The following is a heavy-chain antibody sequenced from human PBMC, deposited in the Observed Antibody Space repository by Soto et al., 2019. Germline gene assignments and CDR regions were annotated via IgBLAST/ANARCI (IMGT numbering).Heavy chain of an antibody. CDR2: VYHTGRT. CDR3: ARDFAYFDS. CDR1: GGAFKSGSYS. V-gene: IGHV4-61*01. Sequence: SETLSHTDTVSGGAFKSGSYSWSWIRQPPGKGLEWIGYVYHTGRTSYNPSLKSRVSISMDTSKNQFSLNLDSVTAADTAVYFCARDFAYFDSWGQGTLVTVAS. D-gene: IGHD3-3*01. J-gene: IGHJ4*02.